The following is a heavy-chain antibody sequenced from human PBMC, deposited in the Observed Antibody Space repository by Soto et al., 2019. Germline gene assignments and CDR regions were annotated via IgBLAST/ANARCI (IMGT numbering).Heavy chain of an antibody. CDR3: SRLTDYGDGYYYYGMDV. CDR2: INYSGST. V-gene: IGHV4-39*01. J-gene: IGHJ6*02. Sequence: SETLSLTCTVSGAPISRSTYDWGWIRQRPGKGLEWIGSINYSGSTYYNPSLRSRLTISVDTSKNQFSLRLSAVTAADTAVYFCSRLTDYGDGYYYYGMDVWGQGTTVTVSS. CDR1: GAPISRSTYD. D-gene: IGHD4-17*01.